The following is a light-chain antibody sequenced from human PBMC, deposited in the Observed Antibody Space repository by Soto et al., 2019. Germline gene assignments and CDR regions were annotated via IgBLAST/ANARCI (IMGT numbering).Light chain of an antibody. V-gene: IGKV1-5*03. Sequence: DIQMTQSPSTLSASVGDRVTITCWASQSISNWLAWYQQKPGKAPKLLIYKASTLESGVPSRFSGSGSGTEFTLTISSLQPDDFATYYCQQYSSFSRTFGQGTKVEIK. CDR2: KAS. CDR3: QQYSSFSRT. J-gene: IGKJ1*01. CDR1: QSISNW.